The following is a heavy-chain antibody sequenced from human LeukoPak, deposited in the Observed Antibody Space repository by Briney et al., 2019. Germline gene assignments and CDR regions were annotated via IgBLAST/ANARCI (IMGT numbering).Heavy chain of an antibody. CDR2: ISYDGSNK. J-gene: IGHJ4*02. CDR1: GFTFSSYG. V-gene: IGHV3-30*18. Sequence: GSLRLSCAASGFTFSSYGMHWVRQAPGKGLEWVAVISYDGSNKYYADSVKGRFTISRDNSKNTLYLQMNSLRAEDTAVYYCAKDLAPGGVTTLMDYWGQGTLVTVSS. CDR3: AKDLAPGGVTTLMDY. D-gene: IGHD4-17*01.